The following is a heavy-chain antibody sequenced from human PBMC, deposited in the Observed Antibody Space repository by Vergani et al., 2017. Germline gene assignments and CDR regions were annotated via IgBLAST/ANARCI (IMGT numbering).Heavy chain of an antibody. V-gene: IGHV1-18*01. J-gene: IGHJ6*02. Sequence: QVQLVQSGAEVKKPGASVKVSCQASGYTFTSYGISWVRQAPGQGLEWMGWVSAYNGNTNYAQKLQGRVTMTTDTSTSTAYMELRSLRSDDTAVYYCAGVLSYGDYYYGMDVWGQGTTVTVSS. CDR3: AGVLSYGDYYYGMDV. D-gene: IGHD4-17*01. CDR1: GYTFTSYG. CDR2: VSAYNGNT.